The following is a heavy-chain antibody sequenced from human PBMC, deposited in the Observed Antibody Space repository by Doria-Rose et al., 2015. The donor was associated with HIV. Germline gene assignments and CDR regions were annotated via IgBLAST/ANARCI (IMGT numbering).Heavy chain of an antibody. CDR2: IFSDDER. D-gene: IGHD6-13*01. CDR3: ARIKSSRWYHKYYFDF. CDR1: GVSLSSPGMG. V-gene: IGHV2-26*01. J-gene: IGHJ4*02. Sequence: SGPVLVKPTETLTLTCTVSGVSLSSPGMGVSWIRQPPGKALEWLANIFSDDERSYKSSLKSRLTIARDTSKSQVVLTMTDRDSVDTATYYCARIKSSRWYHKYYFDFWGQGTLVIVSA.